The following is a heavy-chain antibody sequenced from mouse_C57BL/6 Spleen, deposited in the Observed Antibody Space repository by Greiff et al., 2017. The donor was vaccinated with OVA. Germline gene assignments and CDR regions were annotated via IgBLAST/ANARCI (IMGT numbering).Heavy chain of an antibody. CDR3: ARDTTVEGYYYAMDY. CDR1: GYTFTSYG. CDR2: IYPRSGNT. Sequence: QVQLKESGAELARPGASVKLSCKASGYTFTSYGISWVKQRTGQGFEWIGEIYPRSGNTYYNEKFKGKATLTADKSSSTAYMELRSLTSEDSAVYFCARDTTVEGYYYAMDYWGQGTSVTVSS. J-gene: IGHJ4*01. V-gene: IGHV1-81*01. D-gene: IGHD1-1*01.